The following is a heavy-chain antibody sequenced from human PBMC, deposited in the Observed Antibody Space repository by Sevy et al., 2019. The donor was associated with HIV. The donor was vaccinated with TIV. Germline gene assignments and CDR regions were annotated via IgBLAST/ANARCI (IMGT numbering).Heavy chain of an antibody. CDR1: GFTFSSYV. V-gene: IGHV3-23*01. CDR2: ISGSGGTT. Sequence: GGSLRLSCAASGFTFSSYVMTWVRQAPGKGLEWVSSISGSGGTTYYADSVKGRFTISRDNSKNTLDLQINSLRAEDTAGYYCEGIAEAGRDYWGQGTLVTVSS. D-gene: IGHD6-13*01. CDR3: EGIAEAGRDY. J-gene: IGHJ4*02.